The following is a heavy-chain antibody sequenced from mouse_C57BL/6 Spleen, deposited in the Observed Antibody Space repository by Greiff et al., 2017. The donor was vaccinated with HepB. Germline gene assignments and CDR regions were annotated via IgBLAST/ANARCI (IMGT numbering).Heavy chain of an antibody. V-gene: IGHV5-15*04. CDR1: GFTFSDYG. CDR3: ARGLGLYWYFDV. J-gene: IGHJ1*03. CDR2: ISNLAYSI. D-gene: IGHD4-1*01. Sequence: EVMLVESGGGLVQPGGSLKLSCAASGFTFSDYGMAWVRQAPRKGPEWVAFISNLAYSIYYADTVTGRFTISRENAKNNLYLEMSSLRSEDTAMYYCARGLGLYWYFDVWGTGTTVTVSS.